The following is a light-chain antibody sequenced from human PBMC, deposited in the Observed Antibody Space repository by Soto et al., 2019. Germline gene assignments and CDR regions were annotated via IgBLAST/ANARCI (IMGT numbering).Light chain of an antibody. Sequence: EVVMTQSPATLSVSPGERVTLSCRASQSVRSNLAWYQQKPGQSPRLLIYGASTRATGIPARFSGSGSGTEFTLTISSLQSEDFAVYYCQQYGTSPWTFGQGTKVEIK. CDR1: QSVRSN. CDR3: QQYGTSPWT. V-gene: IGKV3-15*01. J-gene: IGKJ1*01. CDR2: GAS.